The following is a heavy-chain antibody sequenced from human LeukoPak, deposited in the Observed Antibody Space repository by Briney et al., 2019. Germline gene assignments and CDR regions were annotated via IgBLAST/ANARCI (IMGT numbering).Heavy chain of an antibody. CDR2: IKQDGSEK. Sequence: GASLRLSCAASGFTFSSYWMSWVRQAPGKGLEWVANIKQDGSEKYYVDSVKGRFTISRDNAKNSLYLQMNSLRAGDTAVYYCARPLRDGYNFDAFDIWGQGTMVTVSS. J-gene: IGHJ3*02. CDR1: GFTFSSYW. V-gene: IGHV3-7*05. CDR3: ARPLRDGYNFDAFDI. D-gene: IGHD5-24*01.